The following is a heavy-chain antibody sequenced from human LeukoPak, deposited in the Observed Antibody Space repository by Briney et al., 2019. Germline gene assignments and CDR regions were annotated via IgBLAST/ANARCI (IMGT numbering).Heavy chain of an antibody. CDR1: GFTFTSYA. CDR2: ISGSGGST. Sequence: PGGSLRLSCAASGFTFTSYAMNWVRQAPGKGLEWVSVISGSGGSTYSADSVKGRFTISRDNSKNTLYLQMNSPRAEDTAIYYCAKEGYEAVAGTHFDYWGQGTLVTVSS. V-gene: IGHV3-23*01. D-gene: IGHD6-19*01. J-gene: IGHJ4*02. CDR3: AKEGYEAVAGTHFDY.